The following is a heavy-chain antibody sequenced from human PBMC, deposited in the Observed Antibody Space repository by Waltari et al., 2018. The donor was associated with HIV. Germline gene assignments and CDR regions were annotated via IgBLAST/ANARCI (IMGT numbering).Heavy chain of an antibody. CDR1: GGSISSGSYY. D-gene: IGHD6-6*01. V-gene: IGHV4-61*02. Sequence: QVQLQESGPGLVKPSQTLSLTCTVSGGSISSGSYYWSWIRQPAGKGLEWIGRIYTSGSTNYNPSLKSRVTIAVDTSKNQFSLKLSAVTAADTAVYYCARESYSSSLCYWGQGTLVTVSS. J-gene: IGHJ4*02. CDR2: IYTSGST. CDR3: ARESYSSSLCY.